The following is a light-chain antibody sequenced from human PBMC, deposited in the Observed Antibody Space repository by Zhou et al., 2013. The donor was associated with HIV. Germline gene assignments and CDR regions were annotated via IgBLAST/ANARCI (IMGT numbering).Light chain of an antibody. Sequence: DIQMTQSPSSVSASVGDDVSMTCRASQDIGDSLAWCQQRSGGVPKLLIYAASRLESGVTSRFNASGSGTEFTLNIANLQSVDFATYYCQQANSFPQTFGQGTIVEIK. V-gene: IGKV1-12*01. CDR1: QDIGDS. J-gene: IGKJ1*01. CDR3: QQANSFPQT. CDR2: AAS.